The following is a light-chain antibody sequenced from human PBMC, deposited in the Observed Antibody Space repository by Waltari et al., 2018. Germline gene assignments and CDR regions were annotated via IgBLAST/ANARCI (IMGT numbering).Light chain of an antibody. CDR1: QSVLYSSNNRNY. CDR3: QQYYTTPLT. Sequence: DIVMTQSPDSLAVSLGERATINCKSSQSVLYSSNNRNYLTWYQQKPGQPPKLLIYWASIRESGVPDRFSGSGSGTDFTLTISSLQAEDVAVYYCQQYYTTPLTFGGGTKWRSN. V-gene: IGKV4-1*01. CDR2: WAS. J-gene: IGKJ4*01.